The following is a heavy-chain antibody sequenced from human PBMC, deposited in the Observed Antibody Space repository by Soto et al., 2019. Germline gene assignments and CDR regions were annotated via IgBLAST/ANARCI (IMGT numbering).Heavy chain of an antibody. Sequence: SSETLSLTCTVSGDSINNYYWSWIRQPPGKGLEWIGYIYYTGGTNYNPSLKSRVTISVDTSKNQFSLKLSSVTAADTAVYYCVGTYCGGDCYSIYAFDIWGQGTMVTVSS. CDR2: IYYTGGT. V-gene: IGHV4-59*01. J-gene: IGHJ3*02. D-gene: IGHD2-21*02. CDR3: VGTYCGGDCYSIYAFDI. CDR1: GDSINNYY.